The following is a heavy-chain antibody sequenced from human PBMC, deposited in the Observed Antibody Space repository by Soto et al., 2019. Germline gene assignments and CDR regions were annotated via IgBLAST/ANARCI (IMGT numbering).Heavy chain of an antibody. D-gene: IGHD3-22*01. J-gene: IGHJ4*02. V-gene: IGHV3-23*01. CDR3: ARAQPTYSSSYFDY. CDR2: ISGRGDDT. Sequence: EVQLLESGGGLVQPGGSLRLSCAASGFTFSSYAMSWVRQAPGKGLEWVSTISGRGDDTYYTDSVKGRFTISRDNSKNTLYVHMNSLRAEDTAVYYCARAQPTYSSSYFDYWGQGTLVTVSS. CDR1: GFTFSSYA.